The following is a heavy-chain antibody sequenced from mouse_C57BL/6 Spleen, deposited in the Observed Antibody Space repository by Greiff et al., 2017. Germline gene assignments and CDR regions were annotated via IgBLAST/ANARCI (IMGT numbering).Heavy chain of an antibody. V-gene: IGHV1-52*01. D-gene: IGHD2-5*01. J-gene: IGHJ1*03. Sequence: VQLQQSGAELVRPGSSVKLSCKASGYTFTSYWLHWVKQRPIQGLEWIGNIDPSDSETHYNQKFKDKATLTVDKSSSTAYMQLISLTSEDSAVYYCARRYCSNYGGYFDVWGTGTTVTVSS. CDR3: ARRYCSNYGGYFDV. CDR2: IDPSDSET. CDR1: GYTFTSYW.